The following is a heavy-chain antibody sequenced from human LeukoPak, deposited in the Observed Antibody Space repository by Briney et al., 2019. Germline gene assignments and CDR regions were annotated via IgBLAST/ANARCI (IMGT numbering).Heavy chain of an antibody. J-gene: IGHJ4*02. Sequence: SETLSLTCTVSGGSISSSNHYWGWIRQPPGKELESIGSIYYSGSTNYNPSLKSRVTISVDTSKNQFSLKLRSVTAADTSVFYCARQTYYDFWNGVFFAQWGQGTLVTVSS. CDR1: GGSISSSNHY. V-gene: IGHV4-39*01. CDR2: IYYSGST. CDR3: ARQTYYDFWNGVFFAQ. D-gene: IGHD3-3*01.